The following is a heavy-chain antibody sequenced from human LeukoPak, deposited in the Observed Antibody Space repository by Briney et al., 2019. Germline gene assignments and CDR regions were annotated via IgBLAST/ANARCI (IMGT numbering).Heavy chain of an antibody. J-gene: IGHJ4*02. CDR2: ISSSSSYI. V-gene: IGHV3-21*04. Sequence: GGSLRLSCAGSTFTFSSYSMNWVRQAPGKGLEWVSSISSSSSYIYYTDSVKGRFTISRDNAKNSLYLQMNSLRAEDAAVYFCARGFLGGADQYFDSWGQGTLVTVSS. D-gene: IGHD2-21*01. CDR1: TFTFSSYS. CDR3: ARGFLGGADQYFDS.